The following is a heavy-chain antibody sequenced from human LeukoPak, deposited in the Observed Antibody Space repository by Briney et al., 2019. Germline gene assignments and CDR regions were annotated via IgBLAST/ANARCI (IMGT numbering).Heavy chain of an antibody. CDR2: ISAYNGNT. CDR1: GYTFTSYG. V-gene: IGHV1-18*04. Sequence: ASVKVSCKASGYTFTSYGISWVRQAPGQGLEWMGWISAYNGNTNYAQKLQGRVTMTTDTSTSTAYMELSSLRSEDTAVYYCARDRDSSSWYEGAGYYYYGMDVWGKGTTVTVSS. J-gene: IGHJ6*04. D-gene: IGHD6-13*01. CDR3: ARDRDSSSWYEGAGYYYYGMDV.